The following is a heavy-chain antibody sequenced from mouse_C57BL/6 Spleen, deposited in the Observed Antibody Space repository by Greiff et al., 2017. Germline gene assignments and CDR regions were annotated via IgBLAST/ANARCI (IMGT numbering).Heavy chain of an antibody. V-gene: IGHV7-3*01. CDR3: ARYYYGSSRAMDY. Sequence: EVMLVESGGGLVQPGGSLSLSCAASGFTFTDYYMSWVRQPPGKALEWLGFIRNKANGYTTEYSASVKGRFTISRDNSQSILYLQMNALRAEDSAPYYCARYYYGSSRAMDYWGQGTSVTVSS. CDR2: IRNKANGYTT. D-gene: IGHD1-1*01. CDR1: GFTFTDYY. J-gene: IGHJ4*01.